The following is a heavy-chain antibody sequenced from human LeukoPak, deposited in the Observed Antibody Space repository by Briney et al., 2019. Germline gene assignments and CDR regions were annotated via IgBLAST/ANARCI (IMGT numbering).Heavy chain of an antibody. CDR1: GGTFSSYA. D-gene: IGHD2-2*02. V-gene: IGHV1-69*01. CDR2: IIPIFGTA. J-gene: IGHJ5*02. CDR3: ARAMVDIVVVPAAIVAWFDP. Sequence: SVKVSCKASGGTFSSYAISWVRQAPGQGLEWMGGIIPIFGTANYAQKFQGRVTITADDSTSTAYMELSSLGSEDTAVYYCARAMVDIVVVPAAIVAWFDPWGQGTLVTVSS.